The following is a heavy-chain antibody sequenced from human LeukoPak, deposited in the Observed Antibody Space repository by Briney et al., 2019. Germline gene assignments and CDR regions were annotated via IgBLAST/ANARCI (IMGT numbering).Heavy chain of an antibody. CDR3: ARVDFWSGYHDY. CDR1: GGSISSSSYY. D-gene: IGHD3-3*01. CDR2: IYYSGST. Sequence: SETLSLTCTVSGGSISSSSYYWGWIRQPPGKGLEWIGSIYYSGSTNYNPSLKSRVTISVDTSKNQFSLKLSSVTAADTAVYYCARVDFWSGYHDYWGQGTLVTVSS. J-gene: IGHJ4*02. V-gene: IGHV4-39*07.